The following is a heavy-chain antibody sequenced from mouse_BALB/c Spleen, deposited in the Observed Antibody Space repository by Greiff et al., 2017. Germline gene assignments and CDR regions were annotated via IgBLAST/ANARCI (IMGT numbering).Heavy chain of an antibody. CDR3: ARRYKEAMDY. CDR2: IYPGDGDT. CDR1: GYTFTSYW. J-gene: IGHJ4*01. Sequence: VKLQESGAELARPGASVKLSCKASGYTFTSYWMQWVKQRPGQGLEWIGAIYPGDGDTRYTQKFKGKATLTADKSSSTAYMQLSSLASEDSAVYYCARRYKEAMDYWGQGTSVTVSS. D-gene: IGHD1-1*01. V-gene: IGHV1-87*01.